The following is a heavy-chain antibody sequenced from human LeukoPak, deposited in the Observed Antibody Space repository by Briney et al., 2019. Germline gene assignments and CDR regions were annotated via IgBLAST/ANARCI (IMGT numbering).Heavy chain of an antibody. D-gene: IGHD2-2*01. J-gene: IGHJ4*02. CDR3: AKGPRTPDATYYFDY. Sequence: GGSLRLSCEPSGITFSSYAMGWVRQAPGRGLEWVSAIRGVGGSTKYADSVKGRFTISRINTKNTLYLQMNSLRAEDTAVHFCAKGPRTPDATYYFDYWGQGILVTVSS. CDR1: GITFSSYA. CDR2: IRGVGGST. V-gene: IGHV3-23*01.